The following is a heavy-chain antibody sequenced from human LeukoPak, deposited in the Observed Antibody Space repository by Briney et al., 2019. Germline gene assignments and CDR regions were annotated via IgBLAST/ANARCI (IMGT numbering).Heavy chain of an antibody. CDR1: GFTFSSYW. V-gene: IGHV3-7*01. Sequence: GGSLRLSSEVSGFTFSSYWMNWVRQAPGKGLEWVANIKQDGSDKYYVDSVKGRFTISRDNAKNSLYLQMNSLRAEDTAVYYCAIIPRAAAGPSARSPFHYWGQGTLVTVSS. D-gene: IGHD6-13*01. CDR2: IKQDGSDK. CDR3: AIIPRAAAGPSARSPFHY. J-gene: IGHJ4*02.